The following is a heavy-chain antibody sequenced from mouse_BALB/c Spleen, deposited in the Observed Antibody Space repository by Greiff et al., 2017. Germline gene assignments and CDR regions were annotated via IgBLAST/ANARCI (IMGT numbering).Heavy chain of an antibody. Sequence: QVQLQQSGAELARPGASVKLSCKASGYTFTSYWMQWVKQRPGQGLEWIGAIYPGDGDTRYTQKFKGKATLTADKSSSTAYMQLSSLASEDSAVYYCARWLLYGNYGGYAMDYWGQGTSVTVSS. J-gene: IGHJ4*01. CDR1: GYTFTSYW. D-gene: IGHD2-1*01. CDR3: ARWLLYGNYGGYAMDY. V-gene: IGHV1-87*01. CDR2: IYPGDGDT.